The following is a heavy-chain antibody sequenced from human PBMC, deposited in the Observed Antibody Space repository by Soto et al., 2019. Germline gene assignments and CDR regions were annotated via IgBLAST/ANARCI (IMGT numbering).Heavy chain of an antibody. V-gene: IGHV1-18*04. CDR1: GYTFNTYF. Sequence: VQLVQSVSEMREPGASMRISCNASGYTFNTYFISGISWVRQAPVQGLEWVGWTNAYSGDSNNPEKFQCRITLTADKSTDSLYLLLCILVPDHSAVYFFTRDELQSCGPLGCYHYDYGCQGMLVPVSS. D-gene: IGHD2-15*01. CDR2: TNAYSGDS. CDR3: TRDELQSCGPLGCYHYDY. J-gene: IGHJ4*02.